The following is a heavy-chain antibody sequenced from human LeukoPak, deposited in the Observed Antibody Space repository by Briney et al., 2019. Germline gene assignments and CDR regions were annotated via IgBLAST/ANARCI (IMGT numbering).Heavy chain of an antibody. CDR3: ASQPPTIKGAPLI. CDR1: GGSISSSNYY. V-gene: IGHV4-39*01. Sequence: SETLSLTCSVSGGSISSSNYYWAWIRQPPGKRPEWIGSLSYSGTTYYNPSLRSRVTISVETSKSQFSLKLSSVTAADTAVYYCASQPPTIKGAPLIRGQGTLVTVSS. J-gene: IGHJ3*02. D-gene: IGHD4/OR15-4a*01. CDR2: LSYSGTT.